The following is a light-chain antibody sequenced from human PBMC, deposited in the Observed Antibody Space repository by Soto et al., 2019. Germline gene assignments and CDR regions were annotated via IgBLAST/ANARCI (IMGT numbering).Light chain of an antibody. J-gene: IGKJ3*01. CDR2: TTS. CDR3: QQSFSIPFT. V-gene: IGKV1-39*01. Sequence: DIQMTQSPSSLSASVGDRVTITCRASQSINGFLNWYQQKPGRAPKLLIYTTSSLQTGVPSRFSGSASGTDFTLTISSLQPEDIATYCCQQSFSIPFTFGLGTKVDIK. CDR1: QSINGF.